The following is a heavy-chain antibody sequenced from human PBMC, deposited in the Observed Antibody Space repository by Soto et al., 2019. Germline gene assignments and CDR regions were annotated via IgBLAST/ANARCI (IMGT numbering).Heavy chain of an antibody. Sequence: ASVKVPCKASVYTLTSHGISWVRQAPGQGLEWMGWISAYNGNTNYAQKLQGRVTMTTDTSTSTAYMELRSLRSDDTAVYYCARDWVSFRGEIHIWGQGTMVTVSS. CDR3: ARDWVSFRGEIHI. CDR1: VYTLTSHG. J-gene: IGHJ3*02. V-gene: IGHV1-18*01. D-gene: IGHD4-17*01. CDR2: ISAYNGNT.